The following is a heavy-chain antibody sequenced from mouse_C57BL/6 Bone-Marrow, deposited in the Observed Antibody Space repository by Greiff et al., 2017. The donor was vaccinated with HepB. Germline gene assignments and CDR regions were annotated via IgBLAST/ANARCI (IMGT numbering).Heavy chain of an antibody. D-gene: IGHD1-1*01. Sequence: EVQLQQSGPGLVKPSQSLSLTCSVTGYSITSGYYWNWIRQFPGNKLEWMGYISYDGSNNYNPSLKNRISITRDTSKNQFFLKLNSVTTEDTATYYCASEITTGSSMDYWGQGTSVTVSS. J-gene: IGHJ4*01. V-gene: IGHV3-6*01. CDR3: ASEITTGSSMDY. CDR1: GYSITSGYY. CDR2: ISYDGSN.